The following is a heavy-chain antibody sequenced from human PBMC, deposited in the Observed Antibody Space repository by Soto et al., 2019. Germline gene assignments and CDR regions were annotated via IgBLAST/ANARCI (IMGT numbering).Heavy chain of an antibody. CDR2: ISPYSGGT. J-gene: IGHJ6*02. Sequence: GASVKVSCKGSGYRFSNYYFHWVRQAPGQGLEWMGWISPYSGGTNYAKKFEGRVTINSEKYSRTASMDLTRLTPDDTAIYYCARDLRYSYGNFYHYGMDDWGPGTTVTVSS. V-gene: IGHV1-2*02. CDR1: GYRFSNYY. CDR3: ARDLRYSYGNFYHYGMDD. D-gene: IGHD5-18*01.